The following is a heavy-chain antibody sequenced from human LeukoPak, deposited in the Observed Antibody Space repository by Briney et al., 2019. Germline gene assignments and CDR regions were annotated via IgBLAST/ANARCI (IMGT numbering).Heavy chain of an antibody. CDR1: GFTLSSNY. CDR2: IYSGGST. J-gene: IGHJ5*02. V-gene: IGHV3-66*02. Sequence: GGALRLSCAASGFTLSSNYMSWVRQAPGKGLEGVSVIYSGGSTYYADSVKGRFTISRDNSKNTLYLQMNSLRAEDTAVYYCARGDTPLDPWGQGTLVTVSS. CDR3: ARGDTPLDP.